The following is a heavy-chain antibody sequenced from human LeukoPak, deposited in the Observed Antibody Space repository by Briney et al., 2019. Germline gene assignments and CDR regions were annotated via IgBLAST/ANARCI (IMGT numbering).Heavy chain of an antibody. V-gene: IGHV4-34*01. CDR2: INHSGST. D-gene: IGHD2-2*01. Sequence: SETLSLTCAVYGGSFSGYYWSWIRQPPGKGLEWIGEINHSGSTNYNPSLKSRVTISVDTSKNQFSLKLSSVTAADTAVYHCARSVIVVVPAAIPDYFDYWGQGTLVTVSS. CDR1: GGSFSGYY. CDR3: ARSVIVVVPAAIPDYFDY. J-gene: IGHJ4*02.